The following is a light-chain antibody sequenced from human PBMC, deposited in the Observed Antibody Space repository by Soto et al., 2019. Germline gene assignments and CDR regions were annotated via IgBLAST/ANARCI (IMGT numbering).Light chain of an antibody. V-gene: IGKV3-20*01. J-gene: IGKJ5*01. CDR1: QSVSSSY. Sequence: EIVLTQSPGTLSLSPGERATLSCRASQSVSSSYLAWYQQKPGQAPRLLIYGASSRATGIPARFSGSGSGADFTLTISRLEPEDFAVYYGQQYGSSPVTFGKGTRLEIK. CDR2: GAS. CDR3: QQYGSSPVT.